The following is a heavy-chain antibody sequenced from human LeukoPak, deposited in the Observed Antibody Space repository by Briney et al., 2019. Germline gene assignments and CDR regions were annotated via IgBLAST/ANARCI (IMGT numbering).Heavy chain of an antibody. J-gene: IGHJ6*03. CDR3: AKRNYYYMDV. CDR2: IWYDGSNK. Sequence: PGRSLRLSCAASGFTFSSYGMHWVRQAPGKGLEWVAVIWYDGSNKYYADSVKGRFTISRDNSKNTPYLQMNSLRAEDTAVYYCAKRNYYYMDVWGKGTTVTVSS. CDR1: GFTFSSYG. V-gene: IGHV3-33*06.